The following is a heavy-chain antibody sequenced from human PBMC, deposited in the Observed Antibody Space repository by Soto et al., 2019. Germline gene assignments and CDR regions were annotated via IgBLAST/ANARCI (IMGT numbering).Heavy chain of an antibody. Sequence: ASVKVSCKASGYTFTSYYMHWVRQAPGQGLEWMGIINPSGGSTSYAQKFQGRVTTTRDTSTSTVYMELSSLRSEDTAVYYCARGGHIVVVVAATPSWFDPWGQGTLVTVAS. CDR1: GYTFTSYY. D-gene: IGHD2-15*01. J-gene: IGHJ5*02. CDR2: INPSGGST. V-gene: IGHV1-46*03. CDR3: ARGGHIVVVVAATPSWFDP.